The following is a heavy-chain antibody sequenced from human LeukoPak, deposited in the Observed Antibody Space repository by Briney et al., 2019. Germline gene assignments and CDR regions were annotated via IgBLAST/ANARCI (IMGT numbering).Heavy chain of an antibody. CDR3: ARDTRGLDYWYFDL. Sequence: ASVKVSCKASGYTLTDYYIHWVRQAPGQGLEWMGGIHPNSGGTLYAQIFQGRVTMTRDTSISTAYMELSRLKSDDTAVYYCARDTRGLDYWYFDLWGRGTLVTVSS. CDR2: IHPNSGGT. CDR1: GYTLTDYY. V-gene: IGHV1-2*02. D-gene: IGHD3-10*01. J-gene: IGHJ2*01.